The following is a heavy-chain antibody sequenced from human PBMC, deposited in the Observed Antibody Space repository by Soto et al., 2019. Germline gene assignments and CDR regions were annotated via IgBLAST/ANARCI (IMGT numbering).Heavy chain of an antibody. J-gene: IGHJ4*02. Sequence: QVQLQESGPGLVKPSETLSLTCTVSGGSVSSGSYYWSWIRQPPGKGLEWIGYIYYSGSTNYNPSLQSRVTISVDPSKNPFSLKLSSVTAADTAVYYCARVRYRSGWYVSDYWGQGTLVTVSS. D-gene: IGHD6-19*01. V-gene: IGHV4-61*01. CDR3: ARVRYRSGWYVSDY. CDR1: GGSVSSGSYY. CDR2: IYYSGST.